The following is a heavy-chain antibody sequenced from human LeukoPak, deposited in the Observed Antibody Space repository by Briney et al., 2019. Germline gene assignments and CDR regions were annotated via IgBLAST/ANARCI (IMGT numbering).Heavy chain of an antibody. D-gene: IGHD1-1*01. CDR3: ARANYRD. CDR2: IIPIYGTP. J-gene: IGHJ3*01. V-gene: IGHV1-69*13. Sequence: ASVKVSCKASGGTFNSYTISWVRQAPGQGLEWMGRIIPIYGTPNYAQKFQGRVTITADESTSTAYMELSSLRSEDTAVYYCARANYRDWGQGTMVTVSS. CDR1: GGTFNSYT.